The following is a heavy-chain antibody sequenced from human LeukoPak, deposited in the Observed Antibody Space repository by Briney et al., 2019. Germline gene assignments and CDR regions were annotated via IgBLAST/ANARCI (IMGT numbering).Heavy chain of an antibody. D-gene: IGHD2-2*02. V-gene: IGHV3-30*01. CDR2: ISYDGSNK. CDR3: ARAGYCSSTSCYTGGHY. J-gene: IGHJ4*02. CDR1: GFTFSSYA. Sequence: GGSLRLSCAASGFTFSSYAMHWVRQAPGKGLEWVAVISYDGSNKYYADSVKGRFTISRDNSKNTLYLQMNSLRAEDTAVYYCARAGYCSSTSCYTGGHYSGQGTLVTVSS.